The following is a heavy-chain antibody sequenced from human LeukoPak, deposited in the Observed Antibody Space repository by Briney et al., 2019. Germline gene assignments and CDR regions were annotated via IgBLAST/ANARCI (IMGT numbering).Heavy chain of an antibody. Sequence: SETLSLTCTVSGGSISSSSYYWGWIRQPPGKGLEWIGSIYDSGSTYYSPSLKSRVTISVDTSKNQFSLKQSSVTAADTAVYYCARDRTLGAADYWGEGTLVTVSS. CDR3: ARDRTLGAADY. V-gene: IGHV4-39*07. D-gene: IGHD1-26*01. J-gene: IGHJ4*02. CDR1: GGSISSSSYY. CDR2: IYDSGST.